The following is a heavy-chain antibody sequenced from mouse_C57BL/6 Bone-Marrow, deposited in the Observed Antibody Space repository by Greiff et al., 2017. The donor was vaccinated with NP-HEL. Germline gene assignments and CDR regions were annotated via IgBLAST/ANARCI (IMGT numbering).Heavy chain of an antibody. V-gene: IGHV5-16*01. D-gene: IGHD2-4*01. Sequence: EVKLMESEGGLVQLGSSMKLSCTASGFTFSDYSMAWVRQVPEKGLEWVANINYDGSSTYYLDSLKSRFIISRDNAKNILYLQMTSLKSEDTATYYCAREGGLRRRTYAMDYWGQGTSVTVSS. CDR3: AREGGLRRRTYAMDY. CDR2: INYDGSST. J-gene: IGHJ4*01. CDR1: GFTFSDYS.